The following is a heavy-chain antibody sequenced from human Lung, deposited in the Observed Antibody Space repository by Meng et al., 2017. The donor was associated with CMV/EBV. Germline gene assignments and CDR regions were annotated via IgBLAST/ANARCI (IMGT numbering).Heavy chain of an antibody. D-gene: IGHD1-26*01. Sequence: GSCTASGDTFSRYAISWVRQAPGQGLEWMGGIIPIYGTANYAQKFQGRVTITTGESTSTAYMELSSLRSDDTAVYYCARLSGTISDYWGQGTLVTVSS. J-gene: IGHJ4*02. CDR2: IIPIYGTA. V-gene: IGHV1-69*05. CDR1: GDTFSRYA. CDR3: ARLSGTISDY.